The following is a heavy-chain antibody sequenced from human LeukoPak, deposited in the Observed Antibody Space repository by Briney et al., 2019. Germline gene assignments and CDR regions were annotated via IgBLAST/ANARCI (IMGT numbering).Heavy chain of an antibody. V-gene: IGHV3-21*01. CDR1: GFMFNGYS. J-gene: IGHJ4*02. CDR3: ARWGLGPSFDY. D-gene: IGHD1-26*01. Sequence: GGSLRLSCAASGFMFNGYSMTWVRQAPGKGLEWVSYISGGSDYIFYTDSVKGRFTISRDNAKKSLYLQLNSLRVEDTAVYYCARWGLGPSFDYWGQGTRVTVFS. CDR2: ISGGSDYI.